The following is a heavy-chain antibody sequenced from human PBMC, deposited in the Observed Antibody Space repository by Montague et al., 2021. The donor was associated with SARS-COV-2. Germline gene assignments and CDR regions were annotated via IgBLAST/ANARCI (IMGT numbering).Heavy chain of an antibody. J-gene: IGHJ4*02. D-gene: IGHD5-12*01. CDR1: GGSFSGYY. CDR3: ARLTVGSGTYSFDY. Sequence: SETLSLTCAVYGGSFSGYYWSWIRQPPGKGLEWIGEINHSGSTNYNPSLKSRVTISVDTSKNQFSLKLSSVTAADTAVYYCARLTVGSGTYSFDYWGQGTLVTVSS. V-gene: IGHV4-34*01. CDR2: INHSGST.